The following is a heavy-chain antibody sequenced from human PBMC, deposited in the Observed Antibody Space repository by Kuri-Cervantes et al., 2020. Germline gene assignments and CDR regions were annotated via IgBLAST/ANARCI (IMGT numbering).Heavy chain of an antibody. Sequence: GGSLRLSCAASGFTVSSNYMSWVRQAPGKGLEWVSVIYSGGSTYYADSVKGRFTISRDNSKNTLYLQMNSPRAEDTAVYYCAKLGDYYGSGSYGDYWGQGTLVTVSS. CDR1: GFTVSSNY. J-gene: IGHJ4*02. D-gene: IGHD3-10*01. CDR2: IYSGGST. V-gene: IGHV3-53*01. CDR3: AKLGDYYGSGSYGDY.